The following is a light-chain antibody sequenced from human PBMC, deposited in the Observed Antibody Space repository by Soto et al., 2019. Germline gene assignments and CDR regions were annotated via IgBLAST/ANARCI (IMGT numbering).Light chain of an antibody. CDR1: SSNIGAGYD. Sequence: QSVLTKPPSVSGAPGQRVTISCTGRSSNIGAGYDVHWYQQLPGTAPKLLSSSNNNRPSGVPDRFSVSKSGTSASLAITRLQPEDEADYYCQSYDSSLALARVFGTGTKLTVL. V-gene: IGLV1-40*01. CDR3: QSYDSSLALARV. CDR2: SNN. J-gene: IGLJ1*01.